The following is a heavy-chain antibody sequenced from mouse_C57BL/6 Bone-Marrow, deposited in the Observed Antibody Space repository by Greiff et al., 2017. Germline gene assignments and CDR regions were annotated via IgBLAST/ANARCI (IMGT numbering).Heavy chain of an antibody. V-gene: IGHV1-69*01. D-gene: IGHD1-1*01. J-gene: IGHJ3*01. Sequence: QVQLQQPGAELVIPRASVQLSCKASGYTFTSYWMHWVKQRPGQGLEWIGEVDPSDRYTNYNQKFTGKSTLTVGKSSSTAYMQLISLTYEDSAVYYCERGDYYCSSYSLIAYWGQGTLVTVSA. CDR1: GYTFTSYW. CDR2: VDPSDRYT. CDR3: ERGDYYCSSYSLIAY.